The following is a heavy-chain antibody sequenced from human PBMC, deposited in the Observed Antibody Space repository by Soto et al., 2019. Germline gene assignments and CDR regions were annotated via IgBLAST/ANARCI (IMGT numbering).Heavy chain of an antibody. CDR3: ARFTAMVSVYYYGMDV. CDR1: GGSISSCDYY. V-gene: IGHV4-30-4*01. CDR2: IYYSGST. D-gene: IGHD5-18*01. J-gene: IGHJ6*02. Sequence: SETLSLTCTVSGGSISSCDYYWSWIRQPPVKGLEWIGYIYYSGSTYYNPSLKSRVTISVDTSKNQFSLKLSSVTAADTAVYYCARFTAMVSVYYYGMDVWGQGTTVTVSS.